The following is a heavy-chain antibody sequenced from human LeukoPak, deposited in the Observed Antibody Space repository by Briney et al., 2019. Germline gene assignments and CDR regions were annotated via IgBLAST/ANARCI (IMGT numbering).Heavy chain of an antibody. CDR3: AKGSSGWFSAFDI. J-gene: IGHJ3*02. Sequence: GGSLRLSCAASGFTFSSYAMSWVRQAPGKGLEWASVISGSGGSTYYADSVKGRFTISRDNSKNTLYLQMNSLRAEDTAVYYCAKGSSGWFSAFDIWGQGTMVTVSS. D-gene: IGHD6-19*01. CDR1: GFTFSSYA. CDR2: ISGSGGST. V-gene: IGHV3-23*01.